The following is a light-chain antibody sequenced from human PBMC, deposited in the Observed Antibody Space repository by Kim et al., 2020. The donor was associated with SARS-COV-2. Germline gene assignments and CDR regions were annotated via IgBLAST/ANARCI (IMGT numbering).Light chain of an antibody. J-gene: IGKJ1*01. CDR3: RQYGSSPWT. CDR1: ESVSSGY. V-gene: IGKV3D-20*01. Sequence: SPGERATLACGASESVSSGYVAWYQQKPGLAPRLLIYDASNRATGIPDRFSGSGSGTDFSLTISRLEPEEFAVYFCRQYGSSPWTFGQGTKVDIK. CDR2: DAS.